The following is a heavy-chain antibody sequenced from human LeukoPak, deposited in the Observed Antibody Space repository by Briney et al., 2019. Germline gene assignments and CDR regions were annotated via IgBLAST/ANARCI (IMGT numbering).Heavy chain of an antibody. Sequence: PSETLSLTCTVSGGSISSYYWSWIRQPAGKGLEWIGRIYTSGSTNYNPSLKSRVTMSVDTSKNQFSLKLSSVTAADTAVYYCARRSSYSSSWYFDYWGQGTLVTVSS. J-gene: IGHJ4*02. D-gene: IGHD6-13*01. V-gene: IGHV4-4*07. CDR1: GGSISSYY. CDR2: IYTSGST. CDR3: ARRSSYSSSWYFDY.